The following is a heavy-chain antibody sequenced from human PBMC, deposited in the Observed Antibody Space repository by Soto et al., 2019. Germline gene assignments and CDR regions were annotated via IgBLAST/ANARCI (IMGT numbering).Heavy chain of an antibody. D-gene: IGHD6-13*01. CDR3: AKDLKVAAAGYFFDH. V-gene: IGHV3-30*18. J-gene: IGHJ4*02. CDR2: IANDGGDK. CDR1: GFTFSNYG. Sequence: GGSLRLSCGASGFTFSNYGVHWVRQAPGKGLEWVSVIANDGGDKKYANSVKGRFTISRENAKNTMYLQMNSLRAEDTAVYYCAKDLKVAAAGYFFDHWGQGTLVTVSS.